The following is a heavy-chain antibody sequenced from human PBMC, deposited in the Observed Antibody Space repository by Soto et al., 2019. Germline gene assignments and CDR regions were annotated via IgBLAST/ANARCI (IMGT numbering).Heavy chain of an antibody. Sequence: SVKVSCKASGGTFSSYTIGWVRQAPGQGLEWMGRIIPILGIANYAQKFQGRVTITADKSTSTAYMELSSLRSEDTAVYYCARDREDCGGDCYSLIDYWGQGTLVTVSS. CDR3: ARDREDCGGDCYSLIDY. J-gene: IGHJ4*02. CDR2: IIPILGIA. CDR1: GGTFSSYT. V-gene: IGHV1-69*04. D-gene: IGHD2-21*01.